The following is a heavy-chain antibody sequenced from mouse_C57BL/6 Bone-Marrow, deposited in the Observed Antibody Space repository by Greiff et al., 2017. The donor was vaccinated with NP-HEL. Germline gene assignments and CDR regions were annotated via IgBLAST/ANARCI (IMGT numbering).Heavy chain of an antibody. CDR3: ARGGEYDGCDY. D-gene: IGHD1-2*01. CDR2: IYPRSGNT. CDR1: GYTFTSYG. V-gene: IGHV1-81*01. Sequence: VKLQESRAELARPGASVKLSCKASGYTFTSYGISWVKQRTGQGLEWIGEIYPRSGNTYYHEKFKGKATLTADKSSSTAYMELRSLTSEDAAVYFFARGGEYDGCDYWGQGTTLTVSA. J-gene: IGHJ2*01.